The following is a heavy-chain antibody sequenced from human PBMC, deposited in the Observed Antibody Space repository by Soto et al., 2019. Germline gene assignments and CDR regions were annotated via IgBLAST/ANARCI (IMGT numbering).Heavy chain of an antibody. CDR3: ASATVVTATFDF. CDR2: ISSGSSNI. Sequence: GGSLRLSCAASGFAFRSYNMNWVRQAPGKGLEWVASISSGSSNIYYADSEKGRFTISRDNAKNSLYLQMDSLRAEDSAVYYCASATVVTATFDFWGQGTLVTVSS. CDR1: GFAFRSYN. J-gene: IGHJ4*02. D-gene: IGHD2-21*02. V-gene: IGHV3-21*01.